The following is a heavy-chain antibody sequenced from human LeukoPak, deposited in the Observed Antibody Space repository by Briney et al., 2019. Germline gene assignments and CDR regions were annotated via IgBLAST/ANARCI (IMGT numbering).Heavy chain of an antibody. CDR1: GGSISSGGYY. CDR3: ARDLRGVGEWFDP. Sequence: SETLSHTCTVSGGSISSGGYYWSWIRQHPGKGLEWIGYIYYSGSTYYNPSLKSRVTISVDTSKNQFSLKLSSVTAADTAVYYCARDLRGVGEWFDPWGQGTLVTVSS. J-gene: IGHJ5*02. V-gene: IGHV4-31*03. CDR2: IYYSGST. D-gene: IGHD3-10*01.